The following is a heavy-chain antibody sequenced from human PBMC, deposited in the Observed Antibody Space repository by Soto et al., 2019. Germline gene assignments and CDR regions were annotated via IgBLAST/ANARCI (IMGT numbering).Heavy chain of an antibody. D-gene: IGHD1-20*01. CDR2: IDPSDSYT. J-gene: IGHJ6*02. CDR3: ARRSLTGTTSLINGMDV. V-gene: IGHV5-10-1*01. Sequence: SWIRQPPGKSLEWLGRIDPSDSYTNYSPSFQGHVTISADKSISTAYLQWISLKASDTAMYYCARRSLTGTTSLINGMDVWGQGTTVTVSS.